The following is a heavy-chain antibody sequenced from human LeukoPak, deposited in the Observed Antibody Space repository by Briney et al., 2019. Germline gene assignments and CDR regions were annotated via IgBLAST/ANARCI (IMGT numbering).Heavy chain of an antibody. CDR1: GASIRSYF. D-gene: IGHD5-12*01. CDR3: ARGLVLATDDAFDI. Sequence: SETLSLTCSVSGASIRSYFWSWIRQSPGKGLEWIGYVYDNDISNFNPSLESRVTILVDRSKCQFSLKLRSVTAADTAVYYCARGLVLATDDAFDIWGPGTMVTVSS. V-gene: IGHV4-59*01. CDR2: VYDNDIS. J-gene: IGHJ3*02.